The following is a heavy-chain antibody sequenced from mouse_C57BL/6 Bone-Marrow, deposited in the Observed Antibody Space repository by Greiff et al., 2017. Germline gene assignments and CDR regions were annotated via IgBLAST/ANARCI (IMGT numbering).Heavy chain of an antibody. J-gene: IGHJ3*01. CDR3: ARSYYYGSSFCAY. Sequence: VQLQESGAELVRPGTSVKVSCKASGYAFTNYLIEWVKQRPGQGLEWIGVINPGSGGTNYNEKFKGKAKLTADKSSSTAYMQLSSLASEDSAVYFCARSYYYGSSFCAYWGQGTLVTVSA. CDR2: INPGSGGT. D-gene: IGHD1-1*01. V-gene: IGHV1-54*01. CDR1: GYAFTNYL.